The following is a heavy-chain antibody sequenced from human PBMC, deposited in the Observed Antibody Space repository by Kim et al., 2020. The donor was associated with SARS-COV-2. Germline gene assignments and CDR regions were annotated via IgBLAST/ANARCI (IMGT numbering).Heavy chain of an antibody. Sequence: SETLSLTCSVSGDSISSNSYYWGWIRQPPGKGLEWIGSLYYSGNTYYNPSLKSRVTISVDTSKNQFSLKLTSVTAADTAVSYCARLWFGDLGWFGPWGQGTLVTVSS. CDR2: LYYSGNT. J-gene: IGHJ5*02. D-gene: IGHD3-10*01. CDR1: GDSISSNSYY. CDR3: ARLWFGDLGWFGP. V-gene: IGHV4-39*01.